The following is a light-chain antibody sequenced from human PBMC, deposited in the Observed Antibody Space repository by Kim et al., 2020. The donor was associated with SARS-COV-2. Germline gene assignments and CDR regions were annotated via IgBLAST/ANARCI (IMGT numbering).Light chain of an antibody. CDR1: QSVSSSY. CDR3: QQYGSSPWT. V-gene: IGKV3-20*01. CDR2: GAS. Sequence: SPGERATLSCRASQSVSSSYLAWYQQKPGQAPRLLIYGASSRATGIPDRFSGSGSGTDFTLTISRLEPEDFAVYYCQQYGSSPWTVGQGTKVDIK. J-gene: IGKJ1*01.